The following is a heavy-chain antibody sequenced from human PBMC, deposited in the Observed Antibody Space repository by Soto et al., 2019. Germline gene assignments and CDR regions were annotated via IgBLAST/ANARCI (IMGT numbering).Heavy chain of an antibody. V-gene: IGHV1-69*13. Sequence: SVKVSCKASGGTFSSYAISWVRQAPGQGLEWMGGIIPIFGTANYAQKFQGRFTITADESTSTAYMELSSLRSEDTAVYYCARGSDPSSSSRFYYYYGMDVWGQGTTVTVS. CDR1: GGTFSSYA. CDR2: IIPIFGTA. D-gene: IGHD6-6*01. J-gene: IGHJ6*02. CDR3: ARGSDPSSSSRFYYYYGMDV.